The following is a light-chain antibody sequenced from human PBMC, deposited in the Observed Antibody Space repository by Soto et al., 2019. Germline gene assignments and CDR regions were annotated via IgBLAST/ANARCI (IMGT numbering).Light chain of an antibody. CDR1: QSISSW. Sequence: DIQMTQSPSTLSASVGDRVTITCRASQSISSWLAWYQQKPGKAPKLLIYDASSLESGVPSRFSGSGSGTEFTLTSSSLQPDDFATYYCQQYNSYSTCGPGTKVDIK. CDR3: QQYNSYST. J-gene: IGKJ1*01. CDR2: DAS. V-gene: IGKV1-5*01.